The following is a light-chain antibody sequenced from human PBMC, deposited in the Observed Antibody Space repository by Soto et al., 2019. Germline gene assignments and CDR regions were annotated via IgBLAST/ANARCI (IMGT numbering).Light chain of an antibody. CDR3: QSYDSSLSVLYV. J-gene: IGLJ1*01. Sequence: QSVLTQPPSVSGALWQRVSISCTGSSSNIGAGYDVHWFQQLPGTAPKLLIYGSSNRPSGVPDRFSGSKSGTSASLAITGLQAEDEADYYCQSYDSSLSVLYVFGTGTKVTVL. V-gene: IGLV1-40*01. CDR1: SSNIGAGYD. CDR2: GSS.